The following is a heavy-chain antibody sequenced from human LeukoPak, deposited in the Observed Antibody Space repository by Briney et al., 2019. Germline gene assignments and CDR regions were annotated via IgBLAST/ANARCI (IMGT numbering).Heavy chain of an antibody. CDR3: AKDAGYSSSWSHGNQLVDY. CDR1: GFSFRSYG. CDR2: ISYDGSNK. J-gene: IGHJ4*02. D-gene: IGHD6-13*01. Sequence: GGSLRLSCAASGFSFRSYGMHWVRQAPGKGLEWVAVISYDGSNKYYADSAKGRFTISRDNAKNSLYLQMNSLRGEDTAFYYCAKDAGYSSSWSHGNQLVDYWGQGTLVIVSS. V-gene: IGHV3-30*18.